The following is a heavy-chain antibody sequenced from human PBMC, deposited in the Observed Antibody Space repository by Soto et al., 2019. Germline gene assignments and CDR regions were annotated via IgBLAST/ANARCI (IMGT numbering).Heavy chain of an antibody. CDR3: ARALGSCRNDVCYWSYYYDGMDV. V-gene: IGHV3-11*01. CDR2: ISNSGSTI. J-gene: IGHJ6*02. D-gene: IGHD2-8*01. Sequence: PGGSLRLSCAASGFTFSDYYMSWIRQAPGRGLEWVSYISNSGSTIYYADSVKGRFTISRDNAKNSLYLQMNSLGAEDTAVYYCARALGSCRNDVCYWSYYYDGMDVWGQGTTVTVSS. CDR1: GFTFSDYY.